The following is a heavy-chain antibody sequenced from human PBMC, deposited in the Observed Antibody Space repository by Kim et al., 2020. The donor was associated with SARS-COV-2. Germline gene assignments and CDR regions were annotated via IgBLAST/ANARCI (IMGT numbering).Heavy chain of an antibody. V-gene: IGHV4-34*01. J-gene: IGHJ6*03. CDR1: GGSFSGYY. D-gene: IGHD3-22*01. Sequence: SETLSLTCAVYGGSFSGYYWSWIRQPPGKGLEWIGEINHSGSTNYNPSLKSRGTITVDTSKNQFSLKLSSVTAADTAVYYCARVLYYYDSSGYKSRYYYMDVWGKGRTVTVSS. CDR2: INHSGST. CDR3: ARVLYYYDSSGYKSRYYYMDV.